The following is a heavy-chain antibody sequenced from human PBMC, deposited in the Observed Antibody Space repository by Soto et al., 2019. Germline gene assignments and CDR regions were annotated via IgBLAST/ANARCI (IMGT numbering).Heavy chain of an antibody. CDR2: IIPLVGVP. Sequence: QVQLVQSGAEVKKPGSSVKVSCKASGGTFSSYTISWVRQAPGQGLEWMGRIIPLVGVPNYAQKFQGRVTITADKSTSTDYMELRSLRSEGTGVYYCAGDGLEGAGTYYYFDYWGQGTLITVSS. D-gene: IGHD6-13*01. CDR3: AGDGLEGAGTYYYFDY. V-gene: IGHV1-69*08. CDR1: GGTFSSYT. J-gene: IGHJ4*02.